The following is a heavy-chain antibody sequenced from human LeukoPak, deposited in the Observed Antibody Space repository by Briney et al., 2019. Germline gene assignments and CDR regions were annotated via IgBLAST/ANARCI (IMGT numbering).Heavy chain of an antibody. CDR1: GGSISSYY. D-gene: IGHD3-3*01. Sequence: KPSETLSLTCTVSGGSISSYYWSWIRQPPGKGLEWIGYIYYSGSTNYNPSLKSRVTISVDTSKNQFSLKLSSVTAADTAVYYCARGRYDFWSGYMGVGFDYWGQGTLVTVSS. CDR3: ARGRYDFWSGYMGVGFDY. J-gene: IGHJ4*02. V-gene: IGHV4-59*12. CDR2: IYYSGST.